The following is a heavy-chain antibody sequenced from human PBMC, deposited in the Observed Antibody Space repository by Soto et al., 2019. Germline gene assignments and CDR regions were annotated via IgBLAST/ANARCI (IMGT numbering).Heavy chain of an antibody. J-gene: IGHJ4*02. CDR1: GGSISSYY. CDR3: ASSQVASLLSLGX. V-gene: IGHV4-59*01. D-gene: IGHD3-16*01. CDR2: IYYSGST. Sequence: AETLSLTCTVSGGSISSYYWSWIRQPPGKGLEWIGYIYYSGSTNYNPSLKSRVTISVDTSKNQFSLKLSSVTAADTAVYYCASSQVASLLSLGXWCQGTLVTVSX.